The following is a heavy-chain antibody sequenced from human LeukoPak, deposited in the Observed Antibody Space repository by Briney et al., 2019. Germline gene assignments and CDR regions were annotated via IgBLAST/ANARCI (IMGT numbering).Heavy chain of an antibody. Sequence: SETLSLTCTVSGGSISSSSYFWGWIRQPPGKGLEWIGEINHSGSTNYNPSLKSRVTISVDTSKNQFSLKLSSVTAADTAVYYCAGGPLTWIHTKRDWFDPWGQGTLVTVSS. CDR2: INHSGST. CDR3: AGGPLTWIHTKRDWFDP. D-gene: IGHD5-18*01. J-gene: IGHJ5*02. CDR1: GGSISSSSYF. V-gene: IGHV4-39*07.